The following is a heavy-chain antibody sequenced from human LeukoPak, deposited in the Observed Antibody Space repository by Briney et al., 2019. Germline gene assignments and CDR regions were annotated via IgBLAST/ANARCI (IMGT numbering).Heavy chain of an antibody. J-gene: IGHJ4*02. Sequence: KPGGSLRLSCAASGFTFSSYSMNWVRQAPGKGLEWVSSISSSSYIYYADSVKGRFTISRDNAKNSLYLQMNSLRAEDTAVYYCARHDYGDSYFDYWGQGTLVTVSS. CDR1: GFTFSSYS. V-gene: IGHV3-21*01. CDR3: ARHDYGDSYFDY. CDR2: ISSSSYI. D-gene: IGHD4-17*01.